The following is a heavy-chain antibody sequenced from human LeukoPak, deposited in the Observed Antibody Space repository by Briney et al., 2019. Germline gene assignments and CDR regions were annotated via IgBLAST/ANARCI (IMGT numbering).Heavy chain of an antibody. CDR3: ARGYVWGSYRSAY. Sequence: ASVKVSCKASGYTFTDYYMHWVRQAPGQGLEWMGWINPNSGGTNYAQNFQDRVTMTRDTSISTAYMDLSRLRSEDTAVYYCARGYVWGSYRSAYWGQGTLVTVSS. CDR1: GYTFTDYY. V-gene: IGHV1-2*02. D-gene: IGHD3-16*02. J-gene: IGHJ4*02. CDR2: INPNSGGT.